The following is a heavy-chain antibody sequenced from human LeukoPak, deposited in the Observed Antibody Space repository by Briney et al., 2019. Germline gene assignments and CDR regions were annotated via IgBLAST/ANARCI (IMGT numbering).Heavy chain of an antibody. CDR2: INPNSGGT. CDR1: ESIFSGSF. J-gene: IGHJ5*02. D-gene: IGHD4-17*01. Sequence: ASVKVSCKTSESIFSGSFIHWVRQAPGQGLEWMGWINPNSGGTNYAQKFQGRVTMTRDTSISTAYMELSRLRSDDTAVYYCARGKGTVTTDNWFDPWGQGTLVTVSS. CDR3: ARGKGTVTTDNWFDP. V-gene: IGHV1-2*02.